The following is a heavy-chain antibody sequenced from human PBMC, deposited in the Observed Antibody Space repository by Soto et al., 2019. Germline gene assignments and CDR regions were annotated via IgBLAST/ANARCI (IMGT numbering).Heavy chain of an antibody. CDR2: ISWNSNII. D-gene: IGHD2-15*01. V-gene: IGHV3-9*01. Sequence: EVQLVESGGGLVQPGRSLRLSCAASGFTFDDYAMHWVRRVPGKGLEWVSSISWNSNIIGYEDSVKGRFTISRDNAKNSLYLQMNSLRPEDTALYYCAKGGPDGLCGGGRCYFDYWGQGTLVTVSS. CDR1: GFTFDDYA. CDR3: AKGGPDGLCGGGRCYFDY. J-gene: IGHJ4*02.